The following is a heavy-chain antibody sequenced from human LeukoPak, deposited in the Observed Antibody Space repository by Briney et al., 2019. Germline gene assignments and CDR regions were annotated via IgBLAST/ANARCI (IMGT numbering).Heavy chain of an antibody. CDR3: ARGRGFDY. Sequence: SETLSLTCTASGDSINNYHWSWIRQPPGKGLEWIGYIYYSGGTNYNPSLKSRVTMSVDTSKNQFSLKLSSVTAADTAAYYCARGRGFDYWGQGTLVTVSS. CDR1: GDSINNYH. J-gene: IGHJ4*02. D-gene: IGHD3-10*01. CDR2: IYYSGGT. V-gene: IGHV4-59*01.